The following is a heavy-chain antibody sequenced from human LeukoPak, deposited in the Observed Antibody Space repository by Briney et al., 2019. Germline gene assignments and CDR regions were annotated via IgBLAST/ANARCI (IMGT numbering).Heavy chain of an antibody. CDR2: IKEDGSEK. Sequence: GGSLRLSCAASGLAFRASSMSWVRQAPGKGLEWVANIKEDGSEKYYVDSVKGRFAISRDNTKNSLYLQMNTLRAEDAAVYYCARLHLEPGLTFGSFDSWGQGTLVTVSS. CDR1: GLAFRASS. J-gene: IGHJ4*02. V-gene: IGHV3-7*05. CDR3: ARLHLEPGLTFGSFDS. D-gene: IGHD3-16*01.